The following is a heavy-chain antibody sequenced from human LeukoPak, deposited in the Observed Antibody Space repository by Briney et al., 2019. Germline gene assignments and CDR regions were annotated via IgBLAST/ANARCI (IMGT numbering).Heavy chain of an antibody. V-gene: IGHV6-1*01. CDR1: GDSVVTNNVA. Sequence: SQTPSLTCAISGDSVVTNNVAWNWISQSPSRGLEWLGRTYLRSKWYNEYAVSVKSRITINPDTSRNHFSLQLNSVIPEDTAVYYCTRGKYSGFDIWGQGTMVTVSS. CDR2: TYLRSKWYN. CDR3: TRGKYSGFDI. J-gene: IGHJ3*02. D-gene: IGHD2-21*01.